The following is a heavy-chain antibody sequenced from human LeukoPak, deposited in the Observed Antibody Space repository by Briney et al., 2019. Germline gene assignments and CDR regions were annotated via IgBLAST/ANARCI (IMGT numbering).Heavy chain of an antibody. CDR1: GFTFSSYA. CDR3: AKLNGGSCYSYLDY. Sequence: PGGSLRLSYAASGFTFSSYAMSWVRQAPGKGLEWVSVISGSGGSTYYADSVKGRFTISRDNSKNTLYLQMNGLRAEDTAVYYCAKLNGGSCYSYLDYWGQGTLVSVSS. V-gene: IGHV3-23*01. J-gene: IGHJ4*02. D-gene: IGHD2-15*01. CDR2: ISGSGGST.